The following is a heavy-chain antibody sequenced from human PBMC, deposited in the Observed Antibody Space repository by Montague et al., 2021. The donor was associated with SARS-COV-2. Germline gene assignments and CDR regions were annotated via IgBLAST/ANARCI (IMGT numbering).Heavy chain of an antibody. J-gene: IGHJ5*01. Sequence: SETLSLTCAVYGGSISGYYWAWIRQTPGKGLEWIGEINHSGNTNYNQSPKSRITISVDTSKKQFSLKLSSVTTAATAVYYCACGADYDFWSGYLRYKWFDPWGQGTTVTVSS. CDR1: GGSISGYY. D-gene: IGHD3-3*01. CDR3: ACGADYDFWSGYLRYKWFDP. CDR2: INHSGNT. V-gene: IGHV4-34*01.